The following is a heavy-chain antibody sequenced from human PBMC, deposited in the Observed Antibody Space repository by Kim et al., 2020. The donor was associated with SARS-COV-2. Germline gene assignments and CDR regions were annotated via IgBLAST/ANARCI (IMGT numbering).Heavy chain of an antibody. D-gene: IGHD6-19*01. J-gene: IGHJ4*02. CDR3: ARGPHSSGWYLWY. CDR2: INPNSGGT. CDR1: GYTFTGYY. V-gene: IGHV1-2*06. Sequence: ASVKVSCKASGYTFTGYYMHWVRQAPGQGLEWMGRINPNSGGTNYAQKFQGRVTMTRDTSISTAYMELSRLRSDDTAVYYCARGPHSSGWYLWYWGQGTLVTVSS.